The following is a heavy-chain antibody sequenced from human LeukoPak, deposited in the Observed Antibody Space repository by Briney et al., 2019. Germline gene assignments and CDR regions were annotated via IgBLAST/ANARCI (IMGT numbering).Heavy chain of an antibody. D-gene: IGHD2-2*01. CDR3: ARVSRSCSSTSCYGGWFDP. J-gene: IGHJ5*02. Sequence: KPSETLSLTCAVYGGSFSGYYWSWIRQPPGKGLEWIGEINHTGSTNYNTSLKSRVTLSVDTSKNQFSLKLSSVTAADTAVYYCARVSRSCSSTSCYGGWFDPWGQGTLVTVSS. CDR2: INHTGST. V-gene: IGHV4-34*01. CDR1: GGSFSGYY.